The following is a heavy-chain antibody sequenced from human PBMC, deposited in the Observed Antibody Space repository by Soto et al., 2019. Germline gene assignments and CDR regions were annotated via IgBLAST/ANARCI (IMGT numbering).Heavy chain of an antibody. D-gene: IGHD3-22*01. J-gene: IGHJ4*02. CDR3: ARASGYYDSSGYSFIGKLDY. V-gene: IGHV4-30-2*01. CDR2: IYHSGST. CDR1: GGSISSGGYS. Sequence: PSETLSLTCAVSGGSISSGGYSWSWIRQPPGKGLEWIGYIYHSGSTYYNPSLKSRVTISVGRSKNQFSLKLSSVTAADTAVYYCARASGYYDSSGYSFIGKLDYWGQGTLVTVSS.